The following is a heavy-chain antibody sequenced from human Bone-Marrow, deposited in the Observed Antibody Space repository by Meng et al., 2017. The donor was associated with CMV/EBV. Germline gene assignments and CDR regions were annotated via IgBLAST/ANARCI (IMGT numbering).Heavy chain of an antibody. J-gene: IGHJ3*02. CDR1: GLTFSSYD. CDR3: ASWERRMPI. D-gene: IGHD1-26*01. V-gene: IGHV3-21*01. CDR2: ISSSSSYI. Sequence: GGPVGLSCATSGLTFSSYDINWARQATGKGLEWVSSISSSSSYIYYAESVKGRFTISRENAQNSLYLQMNSLKAEDTAVYYCASWERRMPIWGQGKMVTVS.